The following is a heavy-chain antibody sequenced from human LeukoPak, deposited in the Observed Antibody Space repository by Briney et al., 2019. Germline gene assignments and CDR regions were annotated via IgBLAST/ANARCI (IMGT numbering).Heavy chain of an antibody. Sequence: GGSLRLSCAASGFTFSSYGIHWVRQAPGKGLEWVSAISGSGGSTYYADSVKGRFTISRDNSKNTLYLQMNSLRAEDTAVYYCAKGFSGSYWGYYYYYMDVWGKGTTVTVSS. J-gene: IGHJ6*03. CDR2: ISGSGGST. D-gene: IGHD1-26*01. CDR1: GFTFSSYG. V-gene: IGHV3-23*01. CDR3: AKGFSGSYWGYYYYYMDV.